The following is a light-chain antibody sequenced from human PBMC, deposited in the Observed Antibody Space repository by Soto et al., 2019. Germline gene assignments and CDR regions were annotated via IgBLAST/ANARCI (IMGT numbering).Light chain of an antibody. Sequence: EIVMTQSPATLSVSPGERATLSCRASQSVGTYLAWYQQKPGQAPRLLIYGASTSAAGISPRFSGGGSGTEFTLTISSLQSEDFAVYYFQQYNDCARKFGQGTKVGIK. J-gene: IGKJ1*01. V-gene: IGKV3-15*01. CDR2: GAS. CDR1: QSVGTY. CDR3: QQYNDCARK.